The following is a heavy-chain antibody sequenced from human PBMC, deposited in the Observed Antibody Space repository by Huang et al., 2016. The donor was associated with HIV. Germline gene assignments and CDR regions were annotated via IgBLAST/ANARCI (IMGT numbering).Heavy chain of an antibody. D-gene: IGHD3-16*01. CDR2: INHSGST. V-gene: IGHV4-34*01. Sequence: QVQLQQWGAGLLKPSETLSLTCAVYGGSFSGYYWSWIRQPPGKGLEWIGEINHSGSTHYNPALKSRIIISVDTSKNQFSLKLTSVTAADTAVYYCASLWMLGAYAFDIWGQGTMVTVSS. J-gene: IGHJ3*02. CDR3: ASLWMLGAYAFDI. CDR1: GGSFSGYY.